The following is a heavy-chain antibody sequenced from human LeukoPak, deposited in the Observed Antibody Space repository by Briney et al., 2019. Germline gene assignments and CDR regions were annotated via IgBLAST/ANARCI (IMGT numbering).Heavy chain of an antibody. CDR1: GFPFGDYH. CDR3: ARALRDAFDI. J-gene: IGHJ3*02. V-gene: IGHV3-11*01. CDR2: ISSSGTTM. Sequence: GSLGLFCAASGFPFGDYHLGWVRPAPGKGLEWVSYISSSGTTMLYPDSVKGRFTISRDNAQNSLYLQLNSLRAGDTAVYYCARALRDAFDIWGQGTMVTVSS.